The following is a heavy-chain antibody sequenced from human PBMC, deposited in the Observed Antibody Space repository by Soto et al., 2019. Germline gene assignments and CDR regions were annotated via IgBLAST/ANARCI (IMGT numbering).Heavy chain of an antibody. V-gene: IGHV3-21*01. CDR2: ISSSGSYI. Sequence: EVQLVDSGGGLVKPGGSLRLSCAASGFTFRSYTMNWVRQAPGKGLEWVSSISSSGSYIYYADSVKGRFTISRDNAKNSLYLQMNSLRAEDTAVYYCARDRARNFDYWGQGTLVTVSS. CDR3: ARDRARNFDY. CDR1: GFTFRSYT. J-gene: IGHJ4*02.